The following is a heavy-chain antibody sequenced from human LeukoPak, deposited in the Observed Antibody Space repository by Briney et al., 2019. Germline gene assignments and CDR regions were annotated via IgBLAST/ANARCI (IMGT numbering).Heavy chain of an antibody. CDR3: AKDSDCSGGSCYSGYFQH. D-gene: IGHD2-15*01. CDR1: GFTFSSYA. V-gene: IGHV3-23*01. CDR2: ISGSGGST. J-gene: IGHJ1*01. Sequence: PGGSLRLSCAASGFTFSSYAMSWVRQAPGKGLEWVSAISGSGGSTYYADSVKGRFTISRDNSKNTLYQQMISLRAEDTAVYYCAKDSDCSGGSCYSGYFQHWGQSTLVTVSS.